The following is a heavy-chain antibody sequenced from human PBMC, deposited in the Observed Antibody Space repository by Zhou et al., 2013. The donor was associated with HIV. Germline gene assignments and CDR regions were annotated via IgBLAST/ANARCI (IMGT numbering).Heavy chain of an antibody. D-gene: IGHD1-20*01. J-gene: IGHJ4*02. CDR1: GYTFTTYY. CDR2: MAPNSDVT. Sequence: QVQLVQSGAEMKKPGASVNISCKASGYTFTTYYIHWVRQAPGQGLEWMGWMAPNSDVTKYTPKLQGRVTMTRDTSISTAYMELNSLTSDDTAVYYCATYGPGYNWMYKWGQGTLVTVSS. V-gene: IGHV1-2*02. CDR3: ATYGPGYNWMYK.